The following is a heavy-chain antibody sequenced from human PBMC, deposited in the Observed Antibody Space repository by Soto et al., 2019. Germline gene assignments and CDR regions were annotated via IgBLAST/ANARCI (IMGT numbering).Heavy chain of an antibody. CDR3: ARAGSWSGPYYFDY. CDR1: GYTFTSYA. D-gene: IGHD3-3*01. Sequence: GASVKVSCKASGYTFTSYAMHWVRQAPGQRLEWMGWINAGNGNTKYSQKFQGRVTITRDTSASTAYMELSSLRSEDTAVYYCARAGSWSGPYYFDYWGQGTLVTVSS. CDR2: INAGNGNT. V-gene: IGHV1-3*01. J-gene: IGHJ4*01.